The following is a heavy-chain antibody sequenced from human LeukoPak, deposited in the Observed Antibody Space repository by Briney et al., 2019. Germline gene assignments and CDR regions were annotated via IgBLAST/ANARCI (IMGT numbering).Heavy chain of an antibody. Sequence: PGGSLRLSCAASGFTFSSYSMNWVRQAPGKGLEWVSSISSSSSYIYYADSVKGRFTISRDNAKNSLYLQMNSLRAEDTAVYYCARGKKYYYDSSGYYYYFDYWGQGTLVTVSS. D-gene: IGHD3-22*01. V-gene: IGHV3-21*01. CDR1: GFTFSSYS. J-gene: IGHJ4*02. CDR2: ISSSSSYI. CDR3: ARGKKYYYDSSGYYYYFDY.